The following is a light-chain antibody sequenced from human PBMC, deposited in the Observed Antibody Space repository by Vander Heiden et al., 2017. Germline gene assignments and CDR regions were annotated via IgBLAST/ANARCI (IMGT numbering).Light chain of an antibody. V-gene: IGKV1-27*01. CDR1: QGIGNY. J-gene: IGKJ2*01. CDR2: GAS. Sequence: GDSVTITCRASQGIGNYLAWYQQKPGKPPTLLIYGASTLQSGVPSRFSGSGSGTDFTLTITSLQPEDVATYYCQKDNSAPYTFGQGTKIEIK. CDR3: QKDNSAPYT.